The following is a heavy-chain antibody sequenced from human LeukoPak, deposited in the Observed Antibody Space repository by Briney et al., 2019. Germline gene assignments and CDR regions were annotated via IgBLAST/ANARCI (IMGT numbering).Heavy chain of an antibody. Sequence: GGSLRLSCVASGFTFSSYWMHWVRQVPNQGLMWVSRINSDETISEYVDSVNGRFTISRDNAKNTLNLQMNSLRAEDTAVYFCLYGGYFQHWGQGTLVTVSS. CDR3: LYGGYFQH. D-gene: IGHD3-16*01. CDR1: GFTFSSYW. CDR2: INSDETIS. V-gene: IGHV3-74*01. J-gene: IGHJ1*01.